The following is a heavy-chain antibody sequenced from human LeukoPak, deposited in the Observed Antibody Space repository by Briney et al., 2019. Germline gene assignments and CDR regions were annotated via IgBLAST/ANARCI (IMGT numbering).Heavy chain of an antibody. Sequence: GGSLRLSCAASGFTFSSYAMSWVRQAPGKGLEWVSAISGSGGSTYYADSVKGRFTISRDNSKNTLYLQMNSLRAEDTAVYYCASRLGGHYDFWSGYPYDAFDIWGQGTMVTVSS. CDR2: ISGSGGST. D-gene: IGHD3-3*01. J-gene: IGHJ3*02. V-gene: IGHV3-23*01. CDR3: ASRLGGHYDFWSGYPYDAFDI. CDR1: GFTFSSYA.